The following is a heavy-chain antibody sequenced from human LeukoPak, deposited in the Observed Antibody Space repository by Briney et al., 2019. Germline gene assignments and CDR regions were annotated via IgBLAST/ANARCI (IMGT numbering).Heavy chain of an antibody. Sequence: GGSLRLSCAASGFTFSSYGMHWVRQAPGKGLEWVAVISYDGSNKYYADSVKGRFTISRDNSKNTLYLQMNSLRAEDTAVYYCAKARTHIVVVVAASFDYWGQGTLVTVSS. J-gene: IGHJ4*02. V-gene: IGHV3-30*18. CDR1: GFTFSSYG. CDR3: AKARTHIVVVVAASFDY. CDR2: ISYDGSNK. D-gene: IGHD2-15*01.